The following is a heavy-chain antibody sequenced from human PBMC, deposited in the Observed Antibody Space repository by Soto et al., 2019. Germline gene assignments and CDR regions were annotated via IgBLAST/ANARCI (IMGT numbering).Heavy chain of an antibody. J-gene: IGHJ4*02. CDR1: GFTFSHYE. Sequence: PGGSLRLSCAASGFTFSHYEMNWVRQAPGKGLEWLSYISGGGATIYYADSVRGRFTISRDNAKSSLFLQMDGLRAEDTAVYFCARDMRGYNFVVTPLDLWGQGVLVTVSS. D-gene: IGHD3-22*01. CDR2: ISGGGATI. V-gene: IGHV3-48*03. CDR3: ARDMRGYNFVVTPLDL.